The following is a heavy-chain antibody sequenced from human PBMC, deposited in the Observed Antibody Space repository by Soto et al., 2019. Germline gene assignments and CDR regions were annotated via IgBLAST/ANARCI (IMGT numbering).Heavy chain of an antibody. J-gene: IGHJ4*02. CDR3: ARRKGYQLLPSAQDY. CDR2: INHSGST. CDR1: GGSFSGYY. D-gene: IGHD2-2*01. V-gene: IGHV4-34*01. Sequence: SETLSLTCAVYGGSFSGYYWSWIRQPPGKGLEWIGEINHSGSTNYNPSLKSRVTISVDTSKNQFSLKLSSVTAADTAVYYCARRKGYQLLPSAQDYWGQGTLVTVSS.